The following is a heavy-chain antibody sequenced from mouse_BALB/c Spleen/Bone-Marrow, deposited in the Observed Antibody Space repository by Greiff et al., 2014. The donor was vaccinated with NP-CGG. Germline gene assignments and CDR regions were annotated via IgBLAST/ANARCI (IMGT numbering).Heavy chain of an antibody. Sequence: VKVVESGPGLVAPSQSLSITCTVSGFSLTSYGVHWVRQPPGKGLEWLGVIWAGGSTNYNSALMSRLSISKDNSKSQAFLKMNSQQTDDTAMYYCARVYYYAMDYWGQGASVTVSS. CDR3: ARVYYYAMDY. CDR2: IWAGGST. CDR1: GFSLTSYG. J-gene: IGHJ4*01. V-gene: IGHV2-9*02.